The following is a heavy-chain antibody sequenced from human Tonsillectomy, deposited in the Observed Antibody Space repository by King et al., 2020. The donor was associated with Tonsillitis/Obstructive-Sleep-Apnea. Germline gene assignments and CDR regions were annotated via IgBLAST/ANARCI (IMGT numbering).Heavy chain of an antibody. J-gene: IGHJ3*02. V-gene: IGHV3-13*04. CDR1: GFTFSSYD. CDR2: IGTAGDT. D-gene: IGHD3-3*01. Sequence: VQLVESGGGLVQPGGSLRLSCAASGFTFSSYDMHWVRQATGKGLEWVSAIGTAGDTSYPGSVKGRFTISRENAKNSLYLQMNSLRAGDTAVYYCARGAYYDFWSGYRGAAFDIWGQGKMVTVSS. CDR3: ARGAYYDFWSGYRGAAFDI.